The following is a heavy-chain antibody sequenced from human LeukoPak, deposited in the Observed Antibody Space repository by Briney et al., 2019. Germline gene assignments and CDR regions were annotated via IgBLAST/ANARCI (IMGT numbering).Heavy chain of an antibody. J-gene: IGHJ3*02. CDR1: GGSIRSYY. CDR2: IYYSGST. CDR3: ARVARITMIVVVITDDAFDI. Sequence: SETLSLTCTVSGGSIRSYYWGWIRQPPGKGLEWIGSIYYSGSTYYNPSLKSRVTISVDTSKNQFSLKLSSVTAADTAVYYCARVARITMIVVVITDDAFDIWGQGTMVTVSS. V-gene: IGHV4-39*07. D-gene: IGHD3-22*01.